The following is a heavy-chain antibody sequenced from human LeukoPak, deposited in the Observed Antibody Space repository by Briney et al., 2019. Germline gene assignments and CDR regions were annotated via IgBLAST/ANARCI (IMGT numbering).Heavy chain of an antibody. J-gene: IGHJ4*02. V-gene: IGHV1-2*02. CDR1: GYTFTGYY. Sequence: ASVKVSCKSSGYTFTGYYMHWVRQATGQGLEWMGWINPNSGGTNYAQKFQGRVTMTRDTSISTAYMELSRLRSDDTAVYYCARGVYYDSSGYYGYWGQGTLVTVSS. CDR3: ARGVYYDSSGYYGY. CDR2: INPNSGGT. D-gene: IGHD3-22*01.